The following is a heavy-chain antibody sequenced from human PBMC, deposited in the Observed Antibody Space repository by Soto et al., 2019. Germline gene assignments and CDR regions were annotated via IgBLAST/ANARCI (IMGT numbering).Heavy chain of an antibody. CDR3: ARGYYDSNGQSNTFDI. Sequence: PSETLSLTCTVAGASISGSCWILIRQSPGKGLEWIGYVYYSGSTKYNPSLKSRVTLSVDTSKNQFSLKLSSVTAADTAVYYCARGYYDSNGQSNTFDIWGQGTMVTVSS. CDR2: VYYSGST. D-gene: IGHD3-22*01. CDR1: GASISGSC. V-gene: IGHV4-59*01. J-gene: IGHJ3*02.